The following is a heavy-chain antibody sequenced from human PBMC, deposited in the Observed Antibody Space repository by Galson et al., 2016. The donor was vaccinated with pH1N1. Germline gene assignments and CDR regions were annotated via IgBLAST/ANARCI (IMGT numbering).Heavy chain of an antibody. Sequence: SLSLSCAASGFAFGAYSVNWVRQTQGKRLEWLAYMNINGNTEYHVDSVKGRFTMSRDNAKNFLFLQINSLKTEETATYYCAEGGTTSFEYWGQGTLVTVSS. V-gene: IGHV3-48*04. D-gene: IGHD1-14*01. CDR3: AEGGTTSFEY. J-gene: IGHJ4*02. CDR1: GFAFGAYS. CDR2: MNINGNTE.